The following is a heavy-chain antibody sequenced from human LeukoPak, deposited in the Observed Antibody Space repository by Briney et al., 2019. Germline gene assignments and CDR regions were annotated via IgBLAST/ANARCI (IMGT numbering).Heavy chain of an antibody. J-gene: IGHJ5*02. D-gene: IGHD2-2*01. CDR1: GFTFTSYG. V-gene: IGHV1-18*01. CDR3: ARDYCSSASCYGGNIDP. Sequence: ASVKVSCKASGFTFTSYGVNWVRQAPGQGLEWRGWISPYSGNTNYAQNLQGRVTMTTDTSTSTAYMEVRNLRSDDTAVYYCARDYCSSASCYGGNIDPWGQGTLVTVSS. CDR2: ISPYSGNT.